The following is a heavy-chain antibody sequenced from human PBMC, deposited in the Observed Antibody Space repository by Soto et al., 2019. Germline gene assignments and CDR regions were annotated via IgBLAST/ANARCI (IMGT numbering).Heavy chain of an antibody. D-gene: IGHD3-10*01. CDR3: ARQGTSRGSDYAAFDF. CDR2: IYPGASDI. CDR1: GYTFIYFW. V-gene: IGHV5-51*01. J-gene: IGHJ4*02. Sequence: PGESLKISCQASGYTFIYFWVAWVRQVPGKGLEWMGVIYPGASDIRYSPSFEGHVTISADKSTNTAYLQWSSLEAADTAIYYCARQGTSRGSDYAAFDFCDPGSLFTVSS.